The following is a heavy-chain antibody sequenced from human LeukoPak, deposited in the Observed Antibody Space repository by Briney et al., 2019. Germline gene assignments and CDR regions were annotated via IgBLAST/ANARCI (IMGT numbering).Heavy chain of an antibody. D-gene: IGHD3-3*01. CDR2: IYPGDSDT. V-gene: IGHV5-51*01. J-gene: IGHJ4*02. Sequence: GESLKISCKTSGYSFTSYWIGWVRRMPGEGLEWMGVIYPGDSDTRYSPSFQGQVTISADKSTSAAYLQWSSLKASDTAMYYCARLYGVRFDSWGQGTLVTVSS. CDR3: ARLYGVRFDS. CDR1: GYSFTSYW.